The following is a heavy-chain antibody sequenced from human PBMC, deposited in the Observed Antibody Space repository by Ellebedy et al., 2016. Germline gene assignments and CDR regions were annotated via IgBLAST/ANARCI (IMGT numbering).Heavy chain of an antibody. CDR1: GYTFTSYG. J-gene: IGHJ6*02. V-gene: IGHV1-18*04. CDR2: ISAYNGNT. D-gene: IGHD5-12*01. Sequence: ASVKVSCKASGYTFTSYGISWVRQAPGQGLEWMGWISAYNGNTNYAQKLQGRVTMTTDTSTSTAYMELRSLRSDDTAVYYCARSRATTLYYYYYYGMDVWGQGTTVTVSS. CDR3: ARSRATTLYYYYYYGMDV.